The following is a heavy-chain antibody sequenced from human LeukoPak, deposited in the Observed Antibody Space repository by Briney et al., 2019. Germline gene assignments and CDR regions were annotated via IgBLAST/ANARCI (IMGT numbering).Heavy chain of an antibody. CDR3: TRDDVDTAMYFDY. CDR2: IRSKAYGGTT. J-gene: IGHJ4*02. Sequence: GGSLRLSCTASGFILGDYAMSWVRQAPGKGLEWVGFIRSKAYGGTTEYAASVKGRFTISRDDSKSIAYLRMNSLKTEDTAVYYCTRDDVDTAMYFDYWGQGTLVTVSS. V-gene: IGHV3-49*04. D-gene: IGHD5-18*01. CDR1: GFILGDYA.